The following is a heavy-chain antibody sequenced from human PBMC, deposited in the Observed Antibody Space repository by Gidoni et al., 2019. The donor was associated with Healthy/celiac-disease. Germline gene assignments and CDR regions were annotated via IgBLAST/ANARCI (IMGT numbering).Heavy chain of an antibody. V-gene: IGHV3-30-3*01. Sequence: QVQLLESGVGLVQPGRSLRLSCAPSGFTLISNAMPWVRQAPGKGLAWVAVISYDGSNKYYADSVKGRFTISRDNSKNTLYLQMNSLRAEDTAVYYCARGGRDGYKSLPYYYYGMDVWGQGTTVTVSS. J-gene: IGHJ6*02. CDR1: GFTLISNA. D-gene: IGHD2-21*01. CDR2: ISYDGSNK. CDR3: ARGGRDGYKSLPYYYYGMDV.